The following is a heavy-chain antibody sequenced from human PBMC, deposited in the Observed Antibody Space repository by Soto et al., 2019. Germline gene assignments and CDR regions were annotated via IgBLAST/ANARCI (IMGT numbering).Heavy chain of an antibody. CDR2: INPSDGST. Sequence: ASVKVSCKASGYTLTSYYIHWVRQAPGQGLEWLGRINPSDGSTTSRQTLQGRFSMTRDTSASTVFMELSSLKSRDTAVYFCERAGSGTYFVLWGQGTRVTVSS. CDR1: GYTLTSYY. CDR3: ERAGSGTYFVL. V-gene: IGHV1-46*01. J-gene: IGHJ4*02. D-gene: IGHD3-10*01.